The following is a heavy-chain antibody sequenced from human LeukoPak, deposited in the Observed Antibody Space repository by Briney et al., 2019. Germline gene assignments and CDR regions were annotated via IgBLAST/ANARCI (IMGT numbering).Heavy chain of an antibody. Sequence: SQTLSLTCDISGDSVSSNSAAWNWIRQSPSRGLEWLGRTYYRSRWYNDYAVSVKSRITINPDTSKNQFSLQVNSVTPEDTAVYYCARGTRYSSGWTFDYRGQGTLVTVSS. V-gene: IGHV6-1*01. J-gene: IGHJ4*02. CDR3: ARGTRYSSGWTFDY. D-gene: IGHD6-19*01. CDR1: GDSVSSNSAA. CDR2: TYYRSRWYN.